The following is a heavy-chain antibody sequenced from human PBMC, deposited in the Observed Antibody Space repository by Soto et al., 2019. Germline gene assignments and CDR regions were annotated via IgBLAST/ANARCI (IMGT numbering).Heavy chain of an antibody. Sequence: QVQLQESGPGLVKPSQTLSLTCTVSGGSISSGDYYWSWIRQPPGKGLEWIGYIYYSGSTSYNPSLKRPVTISVDTAKNQVSLKLSSVTAADTAVYYCARHGFLAVAGLRTWGQGTLVTVSS. CDR1: GGSISSGDYY. CDR2: IYYSGST. D-gene: IGHD6-19*01. V-gene: IGHV4-30-4*01. J-gene: IGHJ5*02. CDR3: ARHGFLAVAGLRT.